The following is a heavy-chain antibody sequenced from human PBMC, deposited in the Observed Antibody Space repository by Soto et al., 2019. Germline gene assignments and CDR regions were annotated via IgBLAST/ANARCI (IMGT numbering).Heavy chain of an antibody. D-gene: IGHD6-19*01. Sequence: QTLSLTCAISGDSVFSSTAAWNLIRQSPSRGLEWLGRTYYRSKWYNDYAVSVKSRITINPDTSKHQFSLQLNSVTPEDTAVYYCARDRSGSGWFNAFDIWGHGTMVTVSS. CDR2: TYYRSKWYN. J-gene: IGHJ3*02. V-gene: IGHV6-1*01. CDR1: GDSVFSSTAA. CDR3: ARDRSGSGWFNAFDI.